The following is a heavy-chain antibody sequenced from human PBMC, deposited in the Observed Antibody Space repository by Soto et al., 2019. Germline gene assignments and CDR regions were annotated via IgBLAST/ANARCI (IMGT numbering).Heavy chain of an antibody. CDR2: TYHSGNP. Sequence: IQQPPGKALEWIGHTYHSGNPYYNPSLKSRVIISVDRSKNQFSLKVRSVTAADTAVYYCARFFGSGFDYWGQGTLVTVSS. J-gene: IGHJ4*02. D-gene: IGHD6-19*01. CDR3: ARFFGSGFDY. V-gene: IGHV4-30-2*01.